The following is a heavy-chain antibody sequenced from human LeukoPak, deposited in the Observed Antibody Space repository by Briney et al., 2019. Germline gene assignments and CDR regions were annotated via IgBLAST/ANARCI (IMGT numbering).Heavy chain of an antibody. V-gene: IGHV3-33*01. Sequence: GGSLRLSCAASGFTFRSYGMHWVRPAPGKGLEWVAVIWYDGSNKYYTDSVKGRFTISRDKSKNTLYLQMNSLRAEDTAVYYCARDPYGSGSTSFDIWGQGTMVTVSS. CDR2: IWYDGSNK. CDR3: ARDPYGSGSTSFDI. CDR1: GFTFRSYG. J-gene: IGHJ3*02. D-gene: IGHD3-10*01.